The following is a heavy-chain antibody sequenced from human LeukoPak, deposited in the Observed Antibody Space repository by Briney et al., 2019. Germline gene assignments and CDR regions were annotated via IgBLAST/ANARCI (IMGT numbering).Heavy chain of an antibody. CDR3: AKDHMTTVTTSDFDY. CDR2: IKQDGSEK. J-gene: IGHJ4*02. CDR1: GFSFSSYW. D-gene: IGHD4-17*01. Sequence: GGSLRLSCAASGFSFSSYWMSWVRQAPGKGLEWVANIKQDGSEKHYVDSVRGRFTISRDNSKNTLYLQMNSLRAEDTAVYYCAKDHMTTVTTSDFDYWGQGTLVTVSS. V-gene: IGHV3-7*01.